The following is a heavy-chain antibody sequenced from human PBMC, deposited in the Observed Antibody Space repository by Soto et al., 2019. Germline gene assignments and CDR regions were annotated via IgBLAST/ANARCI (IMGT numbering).Heavy chain of an antibody. V-gene: IGHV4-59*08. CDR1: GGSISNYY. D-gene: IGHD2-15*01. CDR2: IYYSGST. Sequence: PSETLSLTYTDYGGSISNYYCGWIRQPPGKGLEWIGYIYYSGSTNYNPSLKSRVTISVDTSKNQFSLKLSSVTAADTAVYYCARRRGRTFDYWGQGTLVTVS. CDR3: ARRRGRTFDY. J-gene: IGHJ4*02.